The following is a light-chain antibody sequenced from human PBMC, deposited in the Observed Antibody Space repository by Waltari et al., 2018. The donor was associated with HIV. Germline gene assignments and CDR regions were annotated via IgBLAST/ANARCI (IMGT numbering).Light chain of an antibody. V-gene: IGLV2-18*02. J-gene: IGLJ3*02. CDR3: SSYTTSSTWV. CDR1: SSDIGAYNR. CDR2: EVT. Sequence: QSALTQPPSVSGSLGQSVTISCTGTSSDIGAYNRVSWYQQSPGTAPKLRIYEVTHRPSGVPVRFAGSKSGNTASLPISGLQADDEADYYCSSYTTSSTWVFGGGTKLTVL.